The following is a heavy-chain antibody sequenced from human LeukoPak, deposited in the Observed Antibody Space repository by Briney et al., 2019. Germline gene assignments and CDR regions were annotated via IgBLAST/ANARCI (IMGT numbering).Heavy chain of an antibody. CDR1: GFTFSSFS. D-gene: IGHD3-10*01. CDR3: ARAYYGSGSYYNDY. J-gene: IGHJ4*02. V-gene: IGHV3-48*02. Sequence: GSLRLSCAASGFTFSSFSMNWVRQAPGKGLEWVSFIGTTSSGIYYADSVKGRFTISRDNAKNSLYLQMNSLRDEDTAVYYCARAYYGSGSYYNDYWGQGTPVTVSS. CDR2: IGTTSSGI.